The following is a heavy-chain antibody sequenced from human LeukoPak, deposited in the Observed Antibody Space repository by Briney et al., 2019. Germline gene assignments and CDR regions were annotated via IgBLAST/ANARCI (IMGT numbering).Heavy chain of an antibody. V-gene: IGHV2-5*01. CDR2: IYWNDDK. D-gene: IGHD6-19*01. CDR1: GGSISSYYW. CDR3: AHSRSGWYVPFDY. Sequence: TLSLTCTVSGGSISSYYWSWIRQPPGKALEWLALIYWNDDKRYSPSLKSRLTITKDTSKNQVVLTMTNMDPVDTATYYCAHSRSGWYVPFDYWGQGTLVTVSS. J-gene: IGHJ4*02.